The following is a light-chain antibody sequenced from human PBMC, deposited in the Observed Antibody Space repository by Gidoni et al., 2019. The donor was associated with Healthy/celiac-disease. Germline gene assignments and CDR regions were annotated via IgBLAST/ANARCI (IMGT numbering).Light chain of an antibody. J-gene: IGKJ3*01. CDR1: QSLLHSNGYNY. CDR3: MQALQTPRT. Sequence: DIVMTPLPLSLLVTPGEPASIPCRSSQSLLHSNGYNYLDWYLQKPGQSPKLLIYLGSNRASGVPDRFSGSGSGTDFTLKISKVEAEDVGVYYCMQALQTPRTFGHGTKVDIK. V-gene: IGKV2-28*01. CDR2: LGS.